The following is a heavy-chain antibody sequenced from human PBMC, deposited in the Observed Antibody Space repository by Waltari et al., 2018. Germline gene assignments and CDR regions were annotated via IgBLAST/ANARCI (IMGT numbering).Heavy chain of an antibody. D-gene: IGHD3-22*01. Sequence: VQLVESGGGLVQPGGSLRLSCAASGFIFSSHWMHWVRQPPGKGLEWIGYIYYSGSTNYNPSLKSRVTISVDTSKNQFSLKLSSVTAADTAVYYCARDLGYYYDSSPFDPWGQGTLVTVSS. CDR1: GFIFSSHW. V-gene: IGHV4-59*11. CDR3: ARDLGYYYDSSPFDP. CDR2: IYYSGST. J-gene: IGHJ5*02.